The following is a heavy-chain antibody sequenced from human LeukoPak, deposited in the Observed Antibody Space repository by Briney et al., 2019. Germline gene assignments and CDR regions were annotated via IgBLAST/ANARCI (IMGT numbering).Heavy chain of an antibody. Sequence: SETLSLTCAVYGGSFSGYYWSWVRQPPGKGLEWIGEINHSGSTNYNPSLKSRVTISVDTSKNQFSLKLSSVTAADTAVYYCAREWPDYGDSDAFDIWGQGTMVTVSS. CDR2: INHSGST. CDR1: GGSFSGYY. J-gene: IGHJ3*02. D-gene: IGHD4-17*01. V-gene: IGHV4-34*01. CDR3: AREWPDYGDSDAFDI.